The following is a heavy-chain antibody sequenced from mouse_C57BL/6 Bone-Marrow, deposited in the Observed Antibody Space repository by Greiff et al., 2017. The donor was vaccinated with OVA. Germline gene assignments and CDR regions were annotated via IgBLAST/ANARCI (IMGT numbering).Heavy chain of an antibody. Sequence: DVQLQESGGGLVQPGGSLKLSCAASGFTFSDYYMYWVRQTPEKRLEWVAYISNGGGSTYYPDTVKGRFTISRDNAKNTLYLQMSRLKSEDTAMYYCARHDYDPYYYAMDYWGQGTSVTVSS. CDR2: ISNGGGST. J-gene: IGHJ4*01. V-gene: IGHV5-12*01. CDR1: GFTFSDYY. CDR3: ARHDYDPYYYAMDY. D-gene: IGHD2-4*01.